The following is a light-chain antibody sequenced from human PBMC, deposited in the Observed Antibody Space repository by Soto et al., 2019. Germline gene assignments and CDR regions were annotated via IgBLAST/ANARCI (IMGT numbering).Light chain of an antibody. CDR3: AAWDDNLNGGV. V-gene: IGLV1-44*01. Sequence: QSVLTQPPSASGTPGQRVTISCSGSSSNIGDNAVTWYQHLPGTAPKVLIYSDDQRPSGVPDRFSGSKSGTSASLAISGLQSEDEAHFYCAAWDDNLNGGVFGGGTKLTVL. CDR2: SDD. CDR1: SSNIGDNA. J-gene: IGLJ3*02.